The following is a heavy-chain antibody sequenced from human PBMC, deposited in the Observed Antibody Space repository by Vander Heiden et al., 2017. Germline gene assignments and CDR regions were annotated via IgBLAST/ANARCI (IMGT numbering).Heavy chain of an antibody. D-gene: IGHD3-3*01. Sequence: TTWGMHWVRQAPGAGLEWVAVTGHDGEFTVHADSVKGRFTISRDNSKNTLYLQMNTLRAEDTAVYYCARDLGVGKYFDYWGQGTLVTVSP. CDR2: TGHDGEFT. CDR3: ARDLGVGKYFDY. CDR1: TTWG. J-gene: IGHJ4*02. V-gene: IGHV3-33*01.